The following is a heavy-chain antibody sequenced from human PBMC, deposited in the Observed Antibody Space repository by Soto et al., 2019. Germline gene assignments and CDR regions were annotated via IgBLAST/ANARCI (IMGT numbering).Heavy chain of an antibody. CDR3: ARGPYCGGDCDGPSVYFQH. D-gene: IGHD2-21*02. CDR1: GGSISSGDYY. CDR2: IYYSGST. J-gene: IGHJ1*01. Sequence: SETLSLTCTVSGGSISSGDYYWSWIRQPPGKGLEWIGYIYYSGSTYYNPSLKSRVTISVDTSKNQFSLKLSSVTAADTAVYYCARGPYCGGDCDGPSVYFQHWGQGTLVTVSS. V-gene: IGHV4-30-4*01.